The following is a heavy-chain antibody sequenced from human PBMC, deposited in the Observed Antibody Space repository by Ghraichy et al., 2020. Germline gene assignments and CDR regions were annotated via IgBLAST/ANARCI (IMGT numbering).Heavy chain of an antibody. J-gene: IGHJ4*02. CDR3: ARLNHCSSTSCYLYYFDY. CDR1: GGSISSSSYY. Sequence: SETLSLTCTVSGGSISSSSYYWGWIRQPPGKGLEWIGSIYYSGSTYYNPSLKSRVTISVDTSKNQFSLKLSSVTAADTAVYYCARLNHCSSTSCYLYYFDYWGQGTLVTVSS. V-gene: IGHV4-39*07. D-gene: IGHD2-2*01. CDR2: IYYSGST.